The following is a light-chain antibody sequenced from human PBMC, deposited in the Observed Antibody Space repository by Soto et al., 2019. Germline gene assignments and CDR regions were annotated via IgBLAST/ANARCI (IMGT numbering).Light chain of an antibody. Sequence: EIVLTQSPVTLSLSPGERATLSCRASQSLSKYLAWYQQKPGQVPRLLIYDASNRATGIPARFSGSGSGTDFTLTISSLEPEDFAVYYCHQRQYWPPITFGQGTRLEIK. CDR2: DAS. CDR3: HQRQYWPPIT. J-gene: IGKJ5*01. V-gene: IGKV3-11*01. CDR1: QSLSKY.